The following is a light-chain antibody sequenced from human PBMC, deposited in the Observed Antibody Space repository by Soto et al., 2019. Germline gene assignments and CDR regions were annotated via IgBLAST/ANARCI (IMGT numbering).Light chain of an antibody. CDR2: EVS. V-gene: IGLV2-14*01. CDR3: SSYTSSSTLDV. J-gene: IGLJ1*01. CDR1: SSDVGGYNY. Sequence: QSALTQPASVSGSPGQSIAISCTGTSSDVGGYNYVSWYQQHPGKAPKLMIYEVSNRPSGDSNRFSGSKSGNTASLTTSGLHAEDEADYYCSSYTSSSTLDVFGTGTKVTVL.